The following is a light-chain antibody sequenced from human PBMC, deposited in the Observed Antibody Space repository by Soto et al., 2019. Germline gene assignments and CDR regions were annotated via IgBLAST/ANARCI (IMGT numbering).Light chain of an antibody. V-gene: IGLV1-40*01. CDR2: RNT. J-gene: IGLJ1*01. CDR1: SSNIGALYD. Sequence: QSVLTQPPSVSGAPGQRVTFSCTGSSSNIGALYDVHWYQQLPRTAPKLLIYRNTNRPSGVPDRFSGSKSGTSASLAITGLQAEDEADYYCQSYDSSLSGYVFGTGTKLTVL. CDR3: QSYDSSLSGYV.